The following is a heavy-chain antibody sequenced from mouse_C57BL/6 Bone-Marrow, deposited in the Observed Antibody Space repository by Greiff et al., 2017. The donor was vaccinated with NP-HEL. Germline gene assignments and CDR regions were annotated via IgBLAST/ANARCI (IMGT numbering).Heavy chain of an antibody. Sequence: QVQLQQPGAELVKPGASVKMSCKASGYTFTSYWITWVKQRPGQGLEWIGDIYPGSGSTNYNEKFKSKATLTVATSSSTAYMQLSSLTSEDSAVYYCAREGFDYWGQGTTLTVSS. J-gene: IGHJ2*01. CDR1: GYTFTSYW. CDR2: IYPGSGST. V-gene: IGHV1-55*01. CDR3: AREGFDY.